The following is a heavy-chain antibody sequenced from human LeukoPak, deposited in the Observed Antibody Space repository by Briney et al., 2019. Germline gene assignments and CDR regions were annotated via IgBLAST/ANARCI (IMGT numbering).Heavy chain of an antibody. CDR3: ARVRVAVAGPYFDY. V-gene: IGHV1-18*01. J-gene: IGHJ4*02. CDR1: GYTFTSYG. CDR2: ISAYNGNT. Sequence: RAAVKVSCKASGYTFTSYGISWGRRAPGQGVEWRGWISAYNGNTNYAQKLQGRVTMTTDTSTSTAYMELRSLRSDDTAVYYCARVRVAVAGPYFDYWGQGTLVTVSS. D-gene: IGHD6-19*01.